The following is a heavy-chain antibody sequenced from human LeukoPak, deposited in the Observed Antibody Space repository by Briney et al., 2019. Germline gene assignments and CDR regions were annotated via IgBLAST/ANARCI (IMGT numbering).Heavy chain of an antibody. CDR3: ARDHGYYGSGRHMEIDY. D-gene: IGHD3-10*01. Sequence: GASVKVSCKASGYTFTGYYMHWVRRAPGQGLEWMGWINPNSGGTNYAQKFQGRVTMTRDTSISTAYMELSRLRSDDTAVYYCARDHGYYGSGRHMEIDYWGQGTLVTVSS. CDR2: INPNSGGT. V-gene: IGHV1-2*02. J-gene: IGHJ4*02. CDR1: GYTFTGYY.